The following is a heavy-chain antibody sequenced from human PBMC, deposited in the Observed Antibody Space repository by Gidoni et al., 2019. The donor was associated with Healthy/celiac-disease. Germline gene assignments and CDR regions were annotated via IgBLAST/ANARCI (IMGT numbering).Heavy chain of an antibody. CDR3: ARAYDPYYYYYMDV. V-gene: IGHV3-30-3*01. Sequence: QVQLVESGGGVVQPGRSLRLSCAASGFTFRSYAMHWVRQAPGKGLEWVAVISYDGSNKYYADSVKGRFTISRDNSKNTLYLQMNSLRAEDTAVYYCARAYDPYYYYYMDVWGKGTTVTVSS. CDR1: GFTFRSYA. J-gene: IGHJ6*03. D-gene: IGHD3-16*01. CDR2: ISYDGSNK.